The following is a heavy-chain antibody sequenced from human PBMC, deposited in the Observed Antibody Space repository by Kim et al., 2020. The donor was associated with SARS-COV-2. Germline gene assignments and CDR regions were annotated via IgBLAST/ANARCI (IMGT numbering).Heavy chain of an antibody. V-gene: IGHV4-39*01. CDR3: ARHGTWDYLY. CDR2: ST. D-gene: IGHD3-16*01. Sequence: STYYNPSLKSRVTISVDTSKNQFSLKLSSVTAADTAVYYCARHGTWDYLYWGQGTLVTVSS. J-gene: IGHJ4*02.